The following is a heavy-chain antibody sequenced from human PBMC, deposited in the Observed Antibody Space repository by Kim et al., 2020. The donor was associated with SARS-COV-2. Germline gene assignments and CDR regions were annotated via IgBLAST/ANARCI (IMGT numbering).Heavy chain of an antibody. CDR2: TYYRSKWYN. D-gene: IGHD2-15*01. CDR1: GDSVSSNSAA. CDR3: ARARGIYCSGGSCYSGWFDP. J-gene: IGHJ5*02. Sequence: SQTLSLTCAISGDSVSSNSAAWNWIRQSPSRGLEWLGRTYYRSKWYNDYAVSVKSRITINPDTSKNQFSLQLNSVTPEDTAVYYCARARGIYCSGGSCYSGWFDPWGQGTLVTVSS. V-gene: IGHV6-1*01.